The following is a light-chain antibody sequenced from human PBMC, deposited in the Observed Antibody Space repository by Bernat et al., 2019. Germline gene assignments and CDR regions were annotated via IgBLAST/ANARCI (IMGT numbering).Light chain of an antibody. CDR1: SSDVGSYNL. CDR3: CSYAGSSSFWV. J-gene: IGLJ1*01. Sequence: QSALTQPASVSGSPGQSITISCTGTSSDVGSYNLVSWYQQHPGKAPKLMIYEVSKRPSGVSNRFSGSKSGNTASLTYSGLQAEDEADYYCCSYAGSSSFWVYATGTKVTVL. V-gene: IGLV2-23*02. CDR2: EVS.